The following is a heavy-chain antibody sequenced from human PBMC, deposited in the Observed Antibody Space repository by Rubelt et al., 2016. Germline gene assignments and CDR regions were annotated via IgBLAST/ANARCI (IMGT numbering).Heavy chain of an antibody. Sequence: QVQLVQSGAEVKKPGASVKVSCKASGYTFTSYDINWVRQATGQGLEWMGWMNPNSGNTGYAQKFQGRVTMTRNTSISTAYMGLSRLRSEDTAVYYCARLSITIFGVVVYYYGIDVWGEGTTVTVSS. J-gene: IGHJ6*04. CDR1: GYTFTSYD. D-gene: IGHD3-3*01. V-gene: IGHV1-8*01. CDR3: ARLSITIFGVVVYYYGIDV. CDR2: MNPNSGNT.